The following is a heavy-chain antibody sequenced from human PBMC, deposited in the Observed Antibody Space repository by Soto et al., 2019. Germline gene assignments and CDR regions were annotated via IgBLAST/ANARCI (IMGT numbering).Heavy chain of an antibody. CDR1: GFTLSDYY. CDR3: ASKQPVLGDGFDI. Sequence: LRLSCAASGFTLSDYYMSWIRQAPGKGLEWVSYISSSGSTIYYADSVKGRFTISRDNAKNSLYLQMNSLRAEDTAVYYCASKQPVLGDGFDIWGQGTMVTVSS. J-gene: IGHJ3*02. CDR2: ISSSGSTI. V-gene: IGHV3-11*01. D-gene: IGHD6-13*01.